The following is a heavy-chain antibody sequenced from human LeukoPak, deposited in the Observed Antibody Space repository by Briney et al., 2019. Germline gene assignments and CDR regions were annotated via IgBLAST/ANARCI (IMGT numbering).Heavy chain of an antibody. CDR1: GGTFSSYA. CDR3: ATLGAWFGGLSTPSYYYYGMDV. CDR2: IIPIFGTA. V-gene: IGHV1-69*13. J-gene: IGHJ6*04. Sequence: ASVKVSCKASGGTFSSYAISWVRQAPGQGLEWMGGIIPIFGTANYAQKFQGRVTITADESTSTAYMELSSLRSEDTAVYYCATLGAWFGGLSTPSYYYYGMDVWGKGTTVTVSS. D-gene: IGHD3-10*01.